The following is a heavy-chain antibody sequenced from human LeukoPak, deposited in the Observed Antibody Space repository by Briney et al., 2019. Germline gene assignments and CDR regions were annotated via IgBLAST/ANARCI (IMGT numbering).Heavy chain of an antibody. CDR2: FYYSGST. D-gene: IGHD3-22*01. CDR1: GGSSSSYY. J-gene: IGHJ4*02. V-gene: IGHV4-59*05. Sequence: SETLSLTCTVSGGSSSSYYWSWIRQPPGKGLEWIGSFYYSGSTYYNPSLKSRLTISVDTSKNQFSLKLTSVTAADTAVYYCARQGSLGTSGYYYWGQGTLVTVSS. CDR3: ARQGSLGTSGYYY.